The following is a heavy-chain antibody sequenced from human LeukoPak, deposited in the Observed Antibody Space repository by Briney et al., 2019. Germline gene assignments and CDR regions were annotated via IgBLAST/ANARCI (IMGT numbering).Heavy chain of an antibody. CDR3: ARLSSYYYGSGSYIDY. D-gene: IGHD3-10*01. CDR1: GYSFTSYW. J-gene: IGHJ4*02. Sequence: GESLKISCKGSGYSFTSYWIGWVRPMPGKGLEWMGIIYPGDSDTRYSPSFQGQVTISADKPISTAYLQWSSLKASDTAMYYGARLSSYYYGSGSYIDYWGQGTLVTVSS. V-gene: IGHV5-51*01. CDR2: IYPGDSDT.